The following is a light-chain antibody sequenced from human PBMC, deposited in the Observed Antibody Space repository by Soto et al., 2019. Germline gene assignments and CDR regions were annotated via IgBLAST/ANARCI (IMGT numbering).Light chain of an antibody. CDR2: DTS. CDR1: QSVTRY. V-gene: IGKV3-11*01. CDR3: QQRGSWPWT. Sequence: EIVLTQSPATLSLSPGERATLSCRASQSVTRYLAWYQQKPGQAPRLLIYDTSNRATGIAARFSGSGSGTDFTLTISSLEPEDFAVYYCQQRGSWPWTFGQGTKVEV. J-gene: IGKJ1*01.